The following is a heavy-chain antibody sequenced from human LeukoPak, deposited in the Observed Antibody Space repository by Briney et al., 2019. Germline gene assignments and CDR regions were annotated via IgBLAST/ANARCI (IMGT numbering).Heavy chain of an antibody. CDR3: ARDPIGVGTEGYDY. J-gene: IGHJ4*02. V-gene: IGHV4-61*02. D-gene: IGHD3-10*01. Sequence: SETLSLTCTVSGGSISSSSYYWGWIRQPAGKGLEWIGRIYTSGSTNYNPSLKSRVTMSVDTSKNQFSLKLSSVTAADTAVYYCARDPIGVGTEGYDYWGQGTLVTVSS. CDR2: IYTSGST. CDR1: GGSISSSSYY.